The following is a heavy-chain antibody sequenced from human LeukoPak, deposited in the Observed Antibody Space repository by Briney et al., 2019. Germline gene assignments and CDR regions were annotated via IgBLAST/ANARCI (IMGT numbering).Heavy chain of an antibody. V-gene: IGHV3-21*01. CDR2: ISSSSTFI. CDR1: GFTFSSNN. J-gene: IGHJ6*02. CDR3: AKGTRWRPPDYYGMDV. Sequence: GGSLRLSCAASGFTFSSNNMNWVRQAPGKGLEWVSSISSSSTFISYADSVKGRFTISRDNAKNSLYLQMNSLRVEDTALYYRAKGTRWRPPDYYGMDVWGQGTTVTVSS. D-gene: IGHD5-24*01.